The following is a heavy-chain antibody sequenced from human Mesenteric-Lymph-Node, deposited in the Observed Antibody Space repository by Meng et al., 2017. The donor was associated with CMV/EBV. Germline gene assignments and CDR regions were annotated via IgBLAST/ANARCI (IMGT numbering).Heavy chain of an antibody. D-gene: IGHD3-16*01. J-gene: IGHJ4*02. Sequence: FPLPLFPLCTCGVGVGWIRPPPGKALGLLSPIYLDDDKRYRPSLKSRLPLPKDPSKNQVVPNMTNMEPVDTATYYCAHQAYDYYFDYWGQGTLVTVSS. CDR1: LFPLCTCGVG. CDR2: IYLDDDK. V-gene: IGHV2-5*02. CDR3: AHQAYDYYFDY.